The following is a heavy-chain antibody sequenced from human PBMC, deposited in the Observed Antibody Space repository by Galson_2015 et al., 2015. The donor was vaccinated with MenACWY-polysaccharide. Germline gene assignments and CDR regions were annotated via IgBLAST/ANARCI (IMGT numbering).Heavy chain of an antibody. J-gene: IGHJ4*02. Sequence: LRLSCAASGFTFSNYSMTWVRQAPGKGLEWVSYIRRTGPRIYYADSVKGRFTITRDNAKSLLFLQMNSLRADDTAVYYCVRDPHALDFWGQGTLVTVSS. D-gene: IGHD2-2*01. CDR2: IRRTGPRI. CDR1: GFTFSNYS. V-gene: IGHV3-48*01. CDR3: VRDPHALDF.